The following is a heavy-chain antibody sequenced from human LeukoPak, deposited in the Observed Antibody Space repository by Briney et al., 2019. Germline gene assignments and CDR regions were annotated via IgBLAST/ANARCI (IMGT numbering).Heavy chain of an antibody. CDR3: ARRGSGSSLSFGP. Sequence: SETLSLTCAVYGGSFSGYYWSWIRQPPGKGLEWIGEINHSGSTNYNPSLKSRVTISVDTSKNQFSLKLSSVTAADTAVYYCARRGSGSSLSFGPWGQGTLVTVSS. V-gene: IGHV4-34*01. D-gene: IGHD3-10*01. CDR1: GGSFSGYY. J-gene: IGHJ5*02. CDR2: INHSGST.